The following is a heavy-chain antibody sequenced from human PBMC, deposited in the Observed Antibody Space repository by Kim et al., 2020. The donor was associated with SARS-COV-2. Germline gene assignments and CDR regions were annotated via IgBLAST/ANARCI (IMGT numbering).Heavy chain of an antibody. D-gene: IGHD3-22*01. Sequence: SVKVSCKASGGTFSSYAISWVRQAPGQGLEWMGGIIPIFGTANYAQKFQGRVTITADESTSTAYMELSSLRSEDTAVYYCARGYYDSSGYYYDPSTPPLYYYYYYGMDVWGQGTTVTVSS. CDR1: GGTFSSYA. CDR2: IIPIFGTA. V-gene: IGHV1-69*13. CDR3: ARGYYDSSGYYYDPSTPPLYYYYYYGMDV. J-gene: IGHJ6*02.